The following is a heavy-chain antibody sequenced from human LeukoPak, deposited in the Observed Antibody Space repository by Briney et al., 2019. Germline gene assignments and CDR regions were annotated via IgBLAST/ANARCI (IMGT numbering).Heavy chain of an antibody. J-gene: IGHJ5*02. D-gene: IGHD6-6*01. Sequence: PGGSLRLSCAASGFTFSSYSMNWVRQAPGKGLEWVSSISSSSSYIYYADSVKGRFTISRDNAKNSLYLQMNSLRAEDTAVYYCARDRSIAARPNWFDPWGQGTLVTVCS. CDR2: ISSSSSYI. V-gene: IGHV3-21*01. CDR1: GFTFSSYS. CDR3: ARDRSIAARPNWFDP.